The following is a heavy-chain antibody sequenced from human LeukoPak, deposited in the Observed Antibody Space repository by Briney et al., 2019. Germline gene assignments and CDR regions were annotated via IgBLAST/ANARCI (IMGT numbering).Heavy chain of an antibody. CDR1: GFSVGNNY. CDR2: IYSGGST. V-gene: IGHV3-53*01. J-gene: IGHJ4*02. CDR3: ARDPPGQAAGGTR. D-gene: IGHD6-13*01. Sequence: PGGSLSLSCAASGFSVGNNYMSWVRQAPGKGLEWVSVIYSGGSTNYSDSVKGRFIISRDNSKNTLYLQMNSLRAEDTAVYYCARDPPGQAAGGTRWGQGTLVTVSS.